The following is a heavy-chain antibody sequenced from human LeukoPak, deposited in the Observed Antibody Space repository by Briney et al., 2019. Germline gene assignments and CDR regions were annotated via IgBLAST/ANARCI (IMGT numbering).Heavy chain of an antibody. Sequence: KPGGSLRLSCAASGITFTSAWMGWVRQAPGKGLEWVGRIKSKTDGGTTDYAAPVRGRFTISTDDSKITSYLQMNNLKIEDTAAYYCTTDGGITIRPLFDFWGQGTLVTVSP. D-gene: IGHD1-14*01. CDR1: GITFTSAW. V-gene: IGHV3-15*01. CDR2: IKSKTDGGTT. J-gene: IGHJ4*02. CDR3: TTDGGITIRPLFDF.